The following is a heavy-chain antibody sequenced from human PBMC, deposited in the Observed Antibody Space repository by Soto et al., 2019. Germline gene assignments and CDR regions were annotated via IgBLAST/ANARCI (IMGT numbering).Heavy chain of an antibody. J-gene: IGHJ1*01. CDR2: IYYSGST. CDR3: ARGWGGYFQH. D-gene: IGHD7-27*01. V-gene: IGHV4-59*01. CDR1: GGCISSYY. Sequence: QVQLQESGPGLVKPSETLSLTCTVSGGCISSYYWSWIRQPPAKGLEWIGYIYYSGSTNYNPSLKSRVTISVDTSKNQFSLKLSSVTAADTAVYYCARGWGGYFQHWGQGTLVTVSS.